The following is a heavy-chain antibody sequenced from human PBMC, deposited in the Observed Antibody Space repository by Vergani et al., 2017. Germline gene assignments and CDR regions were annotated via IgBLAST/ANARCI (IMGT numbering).Heavy chain of an antibody. D-gene: IGHD1-26*01. J-gene: IGHJ3*02. CDR3: AKHYGIVGARDAFDI. CDR1: GFTFSSYA. CDR2: ISGSGGST. Sequence: EVQLLESGGGLVQPGGSLRLSCAASGFTFSSYAMSWVRQAPGKGLEWVSAISGSGGSTYYADSVKCRFTICRYNTKNTLYLQMNSLRAEDTAVYYCAKHYGIVGARDAFDIWGQGTMVTVSS. V-gene: IGHV3-23*01.